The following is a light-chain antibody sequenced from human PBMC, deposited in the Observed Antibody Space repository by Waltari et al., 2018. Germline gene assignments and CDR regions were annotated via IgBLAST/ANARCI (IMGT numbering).Light chain of an antibody. Sequence: QSILTQPPSASGTPGQRVTISCSTSSANIGNNAVNWYQQVPGTAPRLLIYNHDARPSGVPDLFSASRSGTSASLAIVGLQSEDEASYYCAAWDNSLNSPVFGGGTKLTVL. CDR3: AAWDNSLNSPV. V-gene: IGLV1-44*01. CDR1: SANIGNNA. CDR2: NHD. J-gene: IGLJ2*01.